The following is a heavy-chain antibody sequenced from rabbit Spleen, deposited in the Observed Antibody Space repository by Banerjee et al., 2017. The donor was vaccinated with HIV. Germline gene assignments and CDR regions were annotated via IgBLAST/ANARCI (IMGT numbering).Heavy chain of an antibody. CDR3: AKTYGSATYAYGTVL. CDR1: GFSFSNKAV. Sequence: QEQLVESGGGLVKSEGSLKLSCTASGFSFSNKAVMCWVRQAPGKGLEWIACINAATAKPVYATWAKGRFTISRTSSTTVTLQMTSLTAADTATYFCAKTYGSATYAYGTVLWGPGTLVTVS. J-gene: IGHJ6*01. D-gene: IGHD6-1*01. CDR2: INAATAKP. V-gene: IGHV1S45*01.